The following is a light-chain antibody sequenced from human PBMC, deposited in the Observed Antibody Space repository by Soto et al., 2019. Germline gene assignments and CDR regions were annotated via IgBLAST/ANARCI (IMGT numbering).Light chain of an antibody. V-gene: IGLV2-23*01. CDR3: CSYAGSSPYV. CDR1: SSDVGSYNL. CDR2: EGS. J-gene: IGLJ1*01. Sequence: QSVLTQPASVSGSPGQSITNSCTGTSSDVGSYNLVSWYQQHPGKAPKLMIYEGSKRPSGVSNRFSGSKSGNTASLTISGLQAEDEADYYCCSYAGSSPYVFGTGTKLTVL.